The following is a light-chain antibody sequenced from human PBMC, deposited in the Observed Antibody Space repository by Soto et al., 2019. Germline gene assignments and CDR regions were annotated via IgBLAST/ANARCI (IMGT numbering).Light chain of an antibody. CDR3: QQYESFPLT. CDR2: TAS. CDR1: QGINKF. J-gene: IGKJ4*01. V-gene: IGKV1-16*01. Sequence: DIQMTQSPSSLSASVGDSVTITCRASQGINKFLAWFQQTPGTAPKSLISTASRLQSGVPSRFSGSGSGTHFTLTINNLQPEEFATYYCQQYESFPLTFGGGTRVEIK.